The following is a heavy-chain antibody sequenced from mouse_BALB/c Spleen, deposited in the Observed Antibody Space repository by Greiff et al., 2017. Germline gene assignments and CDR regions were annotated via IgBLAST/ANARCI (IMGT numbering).Heavy chain of an antibody. D-gene: IGHD1-3*01. CDR3: ARQGKVYYAMDY. V-gene: IGHV5-12-2*01. J-gene: IGHJ4*01. Sequence: EVMLVESGGGLVQPGGSLKLSCAASGFTFSSYTMSWVRQTPEKRLEWVAYISNGGGSTYYPDTVKGRFTISRDNAKNTLYLQMSSLKSEDTAMYYCARQGKVYYAMDYWGQGTSVTVSS. CDR2: ISNGGGST. CDR1: GFTFSSYT.